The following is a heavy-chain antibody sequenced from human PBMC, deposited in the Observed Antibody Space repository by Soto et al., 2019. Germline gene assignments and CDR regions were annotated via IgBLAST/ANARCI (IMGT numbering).Heavy chain of an antibody. CDR2: IYYSGST. CDR1: GGSISSYY. J-gene: IGHJ5*02. CDR3: ARGGYYGSGQKGKNWFDP. Sequence: SETLSLTCTVSGGSISSYYWSWIRQPPGKGLEWIGYIYYSGSTNYNPSLKSRVTISVDTSKNQFSLKLSSVTAADTAVYYCARGGYYGSGQKGKNWFDPWGQGTLVTVSS. V-gene: IGHV4-59*01. D-gene: IGHD3-10*01.